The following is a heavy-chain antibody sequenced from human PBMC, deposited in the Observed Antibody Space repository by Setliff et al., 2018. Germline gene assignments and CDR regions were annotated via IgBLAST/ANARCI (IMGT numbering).Heavy chain of an antibody. V-gene: IGHV4-4*02. D-gene: IGHD1-26*01. Sequence: KPSETLSLTCAVSGGSISSPNWWNWVRQPPGKGLEWIGEIYHSGTTNHNPSLKSRVTMSVDKSRNQFSLRLTSVTAADTAIYYCTSAYSGSHDCWGQGTLVTVSS. J-gene: IGHJ4*02. CDR2: IYHSGTT. CDR1: GGSISSPNW. CDR3: TSAYSGSHDC.